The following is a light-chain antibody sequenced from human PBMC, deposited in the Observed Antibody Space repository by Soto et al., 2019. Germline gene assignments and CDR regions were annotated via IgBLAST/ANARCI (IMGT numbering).Light chain of an antibody. CDR1: QDIVNS. CDR2: AAS. CDR3: QNHDYLPPT. V-gene: IGKV1-33*01. Sequence: DIQMTQSPASLSAFVGDRVTITCQASQDIVNSLNWYQQKPGKAPKLLIYAASSLETGVPSKFSGSGSGTDFSFTILSPQPEDCATYLRQNHDYLPPTFGPGTKVDIK. J-gene: IGKJ3*01.